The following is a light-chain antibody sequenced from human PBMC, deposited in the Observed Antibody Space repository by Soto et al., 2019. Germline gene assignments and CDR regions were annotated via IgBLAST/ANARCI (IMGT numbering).Light chain of an antibody. J-gene: IGKJ4*01. CDR1: QTLGSN. CDR2: DAS. Sequence: VITQSPATLSVSPGERATLSCRARQTLGSNVAWYQQKPGQAPRLLIYDASTTASGAPARFSGSGSGTEFTLTITSLQSEDCAFYYCQHYNTWPLSFGGGTKVEI. V-gene: IGKV3-15*01. CDR3: QHYNTWPLS.